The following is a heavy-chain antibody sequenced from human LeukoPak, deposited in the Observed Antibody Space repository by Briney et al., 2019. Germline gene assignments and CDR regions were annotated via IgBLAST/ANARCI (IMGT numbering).Heavy chain of an antibody. CDR1: GYTFTTYD. J-gene: IGHJ6*03. CDR2: MNPNSGNT. Sequence: GASVKVSCKASGYTFTTYDINWVRQATGQGLEWMGWMNPNSGNTGYAQNFQGRVTMTRNTSISTAYMELSSLGSEDTAVYYCAKSSTSSLPDRTYYYYYMDVWGKGTTVIVSS. CDR3: AKSSTSSLPDRTYYYYYMDV. D-gene: IGHD2-2*01. V-gene: IGHV1-8*01.